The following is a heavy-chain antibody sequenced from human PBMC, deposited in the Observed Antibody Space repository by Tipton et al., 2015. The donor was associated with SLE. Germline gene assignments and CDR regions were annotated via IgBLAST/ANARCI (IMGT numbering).Heavy chain of an antibody. V-gene: IGHV4-39*07. CDR2: INYSGTT. J-gene: IGHJ3*02. CDR3: ARWNFVTMTGGFDI. CDR1: DGSIRSTNYY. D-gene: IGHD1-7*01. Sequence: TLSLTCTASDGSIRSTNYYWAWIRQPPGKGLECIGNINYSGTTSYNPSLKSRVTMSVDTSQNQFSLTLRSVTAADTAIYYCARWNFVTMTGGFDIWGQGTMVTVSS.